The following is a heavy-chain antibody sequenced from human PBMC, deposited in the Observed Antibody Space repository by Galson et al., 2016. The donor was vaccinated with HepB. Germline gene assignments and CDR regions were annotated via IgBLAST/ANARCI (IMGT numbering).Heavy chain of an antibody. CDR3: AVVLYKSMVDY. D-gene: IGHD1-1*01. J-gene: IGHJ4*02. CDR1: GYTFTGYY. CDR2: INPNSGGT. V-gene: IGHV1-2*06. Sequence: SVKVSCKASGYTFTGYYIDWVRQAPGQGLEWMGRINPNSGGTKYVQKFQGRVTMTRDTSISTAYMELSRLRSDDTAVYYCAVVLYKSMVDYWGQGTLVTVSS.